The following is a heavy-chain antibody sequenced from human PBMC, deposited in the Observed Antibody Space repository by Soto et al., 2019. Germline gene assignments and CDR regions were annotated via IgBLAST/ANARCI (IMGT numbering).Heavy chain of an antibody. J-gene: IGHJ5*02. Sequence: PSETLSLTCAVSGGSFGGYCWSWVRQPPGKGLEWIGEMNHSGSTNYNPSLKSRVTISVDTSKNQFSLKLSSVTAADTAVYYCARGTTGDFWSGYYKKGWFDPWGQGTLVTVSS. V-gene: IGHV4-34*01. D-gene: IGHD3-3*01. CDR3: ARGTTGDFWSGYYKKGWFDP. CDR2: MNHSGST. CDR1: GGSFGGYC.